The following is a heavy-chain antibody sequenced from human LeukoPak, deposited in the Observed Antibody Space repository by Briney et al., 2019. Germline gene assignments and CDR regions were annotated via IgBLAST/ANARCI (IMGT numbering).Heavy chain of an antibody. D-gene: IGHD3-16*02. Sequence: PSETLSLTCSVYGGSFSAFYWNWIRQPPGKGLEWVGEVNHSGSTYYNPSLKSRVTISVDTSKNQFSLKLSSVTAADTAVYYCARANDYVWGSYRSFDYWGQGTLVTVSS. CDR2: VNHSGST. CDR3: ARANDYVWGSYRSFDY. V-gene: IGHV4-34*01. J-gene: IGHJ4*02. CDR1: GGSFSAFY.